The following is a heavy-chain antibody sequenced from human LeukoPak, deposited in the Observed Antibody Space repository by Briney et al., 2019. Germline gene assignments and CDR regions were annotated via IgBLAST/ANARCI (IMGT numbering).Heavy chain of an antibody. Sequence: GGSLRLSCAASGLTVSSHYMTWVRQAPGKGLEWVSVICSDGSTYNADSVKGRFTISRDNSKNTLYLQMNSLRPEDTAVYYCARLPSYWGQGTLVTVSS. CDR3: ARLPSY. V-gene: IGHV3-66*02. CDR2: ICSDGST. J-gene: IGHJ4*02. CDR1: GLTVSSHY.